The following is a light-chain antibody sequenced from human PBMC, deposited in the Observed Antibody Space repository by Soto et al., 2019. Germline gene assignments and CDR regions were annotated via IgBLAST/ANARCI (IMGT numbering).Light chain of an antibody. CDR2: LNSDGSH. CDR1: SGHSSYA. J-gene: IGLJ3*02. Sequence: QLVLTQSPYASASLGASVKLTCTLSSGHSSYAIAWHQQQPEKGPRYLMKLNSDGSHSKGDGIPDRFSGSSSGAERYLTISSLQSEDEADYYCQTWGTGIPWVFGGGTKLTVL. V-gene: IGLV4-69*01. CDR3: QTWGTGIPWV.